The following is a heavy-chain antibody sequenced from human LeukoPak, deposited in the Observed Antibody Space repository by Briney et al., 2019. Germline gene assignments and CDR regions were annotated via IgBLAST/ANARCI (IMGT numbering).Heavy chain of an antibody. CDR2: ISYDGSNK. CDR3: ARVAVAGSVSGAFDI. V-gene: IGHV3-30*04. CDR1: GFTFSSYA. Sequence: PGRSLRLSCAASGFTFSSYAMHWVRQAPGKGLEWVAVISYDGSNKYYADSVKGRFTISRDNSKNTLYLQMNSLRAEDTAVYYCARVAVAGSVSGAFDIWGQGTMVTVSS. D-gene: IGHD6-19*01. J-gene: IGHJ3*02.